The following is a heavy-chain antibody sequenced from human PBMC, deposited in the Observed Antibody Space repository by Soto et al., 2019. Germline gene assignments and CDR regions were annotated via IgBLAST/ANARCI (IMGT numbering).Heavy chain of an antibody. CDR1: GGSFSGYY. Sequence: SETLSLTCAVYGGSFSGYYWSWIRQPPGKGLEWIGEINHSGSTNYNPSLKSRVTISVDTSKNQFSLKLSSVTAADTAVYYCARGLKAAPRYGSSTSCKREGLDYYYGMDVWGQGTTVT. CDR3: ARGLKAAPRYGSSTSCKREGLDYYYGMDV. CDR2: INHSGST. D-gene: IGHD2-2*01. J-gene: IGHJ6*02. V-gene: IGHV4-34*01.